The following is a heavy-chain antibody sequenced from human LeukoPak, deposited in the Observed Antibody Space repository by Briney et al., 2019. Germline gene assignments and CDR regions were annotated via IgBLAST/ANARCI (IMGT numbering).Heavy chain of an antibody. J-gene: IGHJ4*02. CDR1: GFTFNNYN. CDR2: ISSSSSSYI. CDR3: ARGDSSSWRGEKYYFDY. V-gene: IGHV3-21*01. Sequence: GGSLRLSCAASGFTFNNYNMIWVRQAPGKGLEWVSSISSSSSSYIYYADSVKGRFTISRDNAKNTLYLQMNSLRAEDTAVYYCARGDSSSWRGEKYYFDYWGQGTLVTVSS. D-gene: IGHD6-13*01.